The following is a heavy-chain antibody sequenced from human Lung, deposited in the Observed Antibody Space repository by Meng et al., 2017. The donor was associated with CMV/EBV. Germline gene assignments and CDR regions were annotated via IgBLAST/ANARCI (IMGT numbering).Heavy chain of an antibody. Sequence: QVQVQAPGPGVVKTSGTLSLTCAVAGGSISSSNWWSRVRQPPGKGLEWIGEIYHSGSTNYHPSLKSLVTISVDKSKNQFSLKLSFVTVANTALYYCASFPPPGKQWLVTDYWGQGTLVTVSS. CDR2: IYHSGST. CDR1: GGSISSSNW. V-gene: IGHV4-4*02. D-gene: IGHD6-19*01. J-gene: IGHJ4*02. CDR3: ASFPPPGKQWLVTDY.